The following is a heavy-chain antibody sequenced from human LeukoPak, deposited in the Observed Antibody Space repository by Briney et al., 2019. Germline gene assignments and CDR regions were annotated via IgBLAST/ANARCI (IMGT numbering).Heavy chain of an antibody. J-gene: IGHJ4*02. CDR3: ARVPNYYYDSSAYYRFDY. V-gene: IGHV3-21*01. Sequence: GGSLRLSCAASGFTFSSYSMNWVRQAPGKELEWVSSISSSSSYIYYADSVKGRFTISRDNAKNSLYLQMNSLRAEDTAVYYCARVPNYYYDSSAYYRFDYWGQGTLVTVSS. D-gene: IGHD3-22*01. CDR2: ISSSSSYI. CDR1: GFTFSSYS.